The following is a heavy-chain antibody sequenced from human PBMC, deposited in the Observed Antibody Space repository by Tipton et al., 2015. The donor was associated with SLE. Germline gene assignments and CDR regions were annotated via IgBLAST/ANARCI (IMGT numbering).Heavy chain of an antibody. J-gene: IGHJ4*02. Sequence: SLRLSCVASGFSFSSRWMSWVRQAPGKGLEWVANIKPDGDDKYYVDSVKGRFTISRDNSRNTLYLQMNSLRAEDTAVYYCAMSSATLTHYFDYWGQGTLVTVSS. CDR3: AMSSATLTHYFDY. CDR2: IKPDGDDK. V-gene: IGHV3-7*03. D-gene: IGHD3-10*01. CDR1: GFSFSSRW.